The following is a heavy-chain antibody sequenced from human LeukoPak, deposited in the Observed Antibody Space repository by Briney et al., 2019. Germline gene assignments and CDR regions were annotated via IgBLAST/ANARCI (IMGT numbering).Heavy chain of an antibody. V-gene: IGHV1-18*01. CDR3: ARDSGYYYESHWFDP. CDR2: ISAYNGNT. CDR1: GYTFTRYC. D-gene: IGHD3-22*01. J-gene: IGHJ5*02. Sequence: ASVKVSCKASGYTFTRYCMSWVRQAPGQGLEWMGWISAYNGNTNYAQKLQGRVTMHKDTSTGTAHMQLKALRSDDTALCRFARDSGYYYESHWFDPWGQGILVTVSS.